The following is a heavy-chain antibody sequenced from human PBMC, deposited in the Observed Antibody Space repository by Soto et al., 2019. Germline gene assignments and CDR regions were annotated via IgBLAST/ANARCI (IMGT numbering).Heavy chain of an antibody. J-gene: IGHJ4*02. CDR2: IYYSGST. CDR1: GGSISSYY. V-gene: IGHV4-59*01. Sequence: PSETLSLTCTVSGGSISSYYWSWIRQPPGKGLEWIGYIYYSGSTNYNPSLKSRVTISVDSSKNQFSLRLNSVTAADTAVYYCARGGYSYGALYYFDYWGQGTLVTVSS. CDR3: ARGGYSYGALYYFDY. D-gene: IGHD5-18*01.